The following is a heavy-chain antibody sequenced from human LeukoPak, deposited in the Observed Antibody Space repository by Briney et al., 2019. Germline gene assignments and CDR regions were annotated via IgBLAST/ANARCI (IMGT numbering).Heavy chain of an antibody. CDR3: ARRSDSGSDDGEDYFDY. D-gene: IGHD1-26*01. Sequence: KPSETLSLACTVSGGSIYSTTFYWGWIRQPPGKGLEWIGSMYYDGSAHHNPSLKSRVTISVDTSNNQFSLKLTSVTAADTAVYFCARRSDSGSDDGEDYFDYWGQGTLVTVSS. CDR2: MYYDGSA. CDR1: GGSIYSTTFY. V-gene: IGHV4-39*01. J-gene: IGHJ4*02.